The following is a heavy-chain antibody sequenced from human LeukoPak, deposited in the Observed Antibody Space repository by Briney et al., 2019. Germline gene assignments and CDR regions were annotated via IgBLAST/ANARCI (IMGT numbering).Heavy chain of an antibody. CDR3: ARDGTAAGLYFDL. CDR1: GFTFSSYG. J-gene: IGHJ4*01. V-gene: IGHV3-30*02. D-gene: IGHD6-13*01. Sequence: GGSLRLSCAAPGFTFSSYGMHWVRQAPAKGLEWVAFIRYDGSNKYYADSVKGRFTISRDNSKNTLYLQMNSLRAEDTAVYYCARDGTAAGLYFDLWGQGTLVTVSS. CDR2: IRYDGSNK.